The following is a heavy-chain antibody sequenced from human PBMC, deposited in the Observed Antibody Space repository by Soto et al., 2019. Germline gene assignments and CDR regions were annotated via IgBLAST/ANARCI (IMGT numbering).Heavy chain of an antibody. CDR1: GFTFSIYA. Sequence: QVQLVESGGGVVQPGRSLRVSCAASGFTFSIYAMHWVRQAPGTGLEWVAVISYDGTKTYYADSVKGRFTISRDNSKNSVYLQMNSLRDEDAAVYYCSKYLGPLRQWLIDPFGSWGQGTLVTVSP. CDR2: ISYDGTKT. V-gene: IGHV3-30*18. J-gene: IGHJ4*02. D-gene: IGHD6-19*01. CDR3: SKYLGPLRQWLIDPFGS.